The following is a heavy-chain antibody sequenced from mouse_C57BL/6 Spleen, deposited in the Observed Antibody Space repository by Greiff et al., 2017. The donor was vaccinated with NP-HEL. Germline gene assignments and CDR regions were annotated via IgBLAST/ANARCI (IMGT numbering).Heavy chain of an antibody. D-gene: IGHD1-1*01. V-gene: IGHV1-4*01. CDR3: ARAFYYYGSSYAMDY. CDR2: INPSSGYT. J-gene: IGHJ4*01. CDR1: GYTFTSYT. Sequence: QVQLKQSGAELARPGASVKMSCKASGYTFTSYTMHWVKQRPGQGLEWIGYINPSSGYTKYNQKFKDKATLTADKSSSTAYMQLSSLTSEDSAVYYCARAFYYYGSSYAMDYWGQGTSVTVSS.